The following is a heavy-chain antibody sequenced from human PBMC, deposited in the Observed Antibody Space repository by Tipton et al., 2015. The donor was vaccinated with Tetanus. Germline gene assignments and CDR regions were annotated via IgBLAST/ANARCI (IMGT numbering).Heavy chain of an antibody. V-gene: IGHV5-51*01. CDR3: XXXHCXXGVCNFDY. CDR1: XYIXXXYX. Sequence: QLVQSGGEVKKPXXXLXXXCKXXXYIXXXYXXXWVXXXPGXXXEXXGIIXPGDSXTRYXXSFQXQVTIXVDKSXSTAXLQSSSLKXXXTSXXYCXXXHCXXGVCNFDYWGXGALXTVAS. D-gene: IGHD2-8*01. J-gene: IGHJ4*02. CDR2: IXPGDSXT.